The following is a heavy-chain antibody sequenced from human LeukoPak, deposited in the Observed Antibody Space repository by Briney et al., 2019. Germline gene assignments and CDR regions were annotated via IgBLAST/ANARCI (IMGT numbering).Heavy chain of an antibody. D-gene: IGHD2-2*01. J-gene: IGHJ4*02. CDR1: GYTFTDCY. CDR2: LNPNSGGT. CDR3: ARDGDCGGTSCYEWLAF. V-gene: IGHV1-2*02. Sequence: GASVKVSCKASGYTFTDCYIHWVRQAPGQGLECMGWLNPNSGGTHYAQKFQGRVTMTRDTSISTAYMELSRLTSDDTAVYYCARDGDCGGTSCYEWLAFWGQGTLVTVSS.